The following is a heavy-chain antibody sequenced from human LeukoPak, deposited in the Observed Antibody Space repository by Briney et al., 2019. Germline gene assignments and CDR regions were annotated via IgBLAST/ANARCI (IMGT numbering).Heavy chain of an antibody. V-gene: IGHV3-74*01. CDR2: INSDGSST. D-gene: IGHD3-3*01. Sequence: GGSLRLSCAASGFTFSSYWMHWVRQAPGKGLVWVSRINSDGSSTSYADSVKGRFTISRDNAKNTLYLQMNSLRAEDTAVYYCARVEMSIRIFGVVIRDAFDIWGQGTMVTVSS. CDR3: ARVEMSIRIFGVVIRDAFDI. J-gene: IGHJ3*02. CDR1: GFTFSSYW.